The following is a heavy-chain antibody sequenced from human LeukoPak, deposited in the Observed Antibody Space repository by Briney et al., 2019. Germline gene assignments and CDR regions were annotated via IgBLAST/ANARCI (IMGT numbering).Heavy chain of an antibody. D-gene: IGHD4-17*01. CDR1: GGSISSYY. CDR3: ARDPADYGDYVRWFDP. Sequence: SETLSLICTVSGGSISSYYWSWIRQPAGKGLEWIGRIYTSGSTNYNPSLKSRVTISVDKSKNQFSLKLSSVTAADTAVYYCARDPADYGDYVRWFDPWGQGTLVTVSS. V-gene: IGHV4-4*07. CDR2: IYTSGST. J-gene: IGHJ5*02.